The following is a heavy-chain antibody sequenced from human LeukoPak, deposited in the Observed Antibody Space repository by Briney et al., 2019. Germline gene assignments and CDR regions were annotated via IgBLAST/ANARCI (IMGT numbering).Heavy chain of an antibody. CDR3: ARLPQDYYDSSDEGN. J-gene: IGHJ4*02. V-gene: IGHV2-70*11. CDR1: GFSLTTRGMC. CDR2: IDWDDDK. D-gene: IGHD3-22*01. Sequence: SGPALVKPTQTLTLTCTFSGFSLTTRGMCVSWIRQPPGKALEWLARIDWDDDKYYTTSLKTRLTISKDTSNNQVVLTMTNMDPVDTATYYCARLPQDYYDSSDEGNWGQGTLVTVSS.